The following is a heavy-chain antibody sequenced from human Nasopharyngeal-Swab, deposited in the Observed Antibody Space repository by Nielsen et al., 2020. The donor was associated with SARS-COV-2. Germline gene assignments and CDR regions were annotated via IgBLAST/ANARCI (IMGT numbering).Heavy chain of an antibody. D-gene: IGHD3-3*01. Sequence: SETLSLTCTVSGGSISSGGYYWSWIRQHPGKGLEWIGYIYYSGSTYYNPSLKSRVTISVDTSKNQFSLKLSSVTAADTAVYYCARLSSTHEITIFGVVIYPDAFDIWGQGTMVTVSS. J-gene: IGHJ3*02. CDR2: IYYSGST. CDR3: ARLSSTHEITIFGVVIYPDAFDI. V-gene: IGHV4-31*03. CDR1: GGSISSGGYY.